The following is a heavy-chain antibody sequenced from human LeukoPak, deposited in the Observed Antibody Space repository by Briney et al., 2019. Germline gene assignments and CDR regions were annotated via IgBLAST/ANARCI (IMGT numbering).Heavy chain of an antibody. D-gene: IGHD5-24*01. CDR3: AKGGDGYNYYFDY. Sequence: GGSLRLSCVASGFTFGHNAMAWVRQAPGKRLEWVSALSGSGGDTFYADSVKGRFTISRDNSKNTLYLQLSSLRPDDTAVYYCAKGGDGYNYYFDYWGQETLVTVSS. J-gene: IGHJ4*02. V-gene: IGHV3-23*01. CDR1: GFTFGHNA. CDR2: LSGSGGDT.